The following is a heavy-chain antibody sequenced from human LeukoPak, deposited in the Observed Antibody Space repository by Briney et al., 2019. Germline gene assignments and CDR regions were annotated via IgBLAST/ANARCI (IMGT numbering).Heavy chain of an antibody. CDR1: GFTLSDSA. D-gene: IGHD1-26*01. J-gene: IGHJ5*02. CDR2: IDRPAKSYAT. CDR3: TRDRGTYNWLDP. Sequence: PVGALRLSCAASGFTLSDSAIHWVRQASGKGLEWVGLIDRPAKSYATAYGASVGGRFTISRDDSKNTAYLQMDSLKTEDTALYYCTRDRGTYNWLDPWGQGTLVTVSS. V-gene: IGHV3-73*01.